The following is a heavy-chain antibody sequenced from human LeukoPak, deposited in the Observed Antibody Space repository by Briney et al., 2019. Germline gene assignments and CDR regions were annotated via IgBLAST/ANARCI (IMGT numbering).Heavy chain of an antibody. J-gene: IGHJ4*02. CDR2: INWSGRST. Sequence: GGSLRLSCAASGFTFSSYSMNWVRQAPGKGLEWVSGINWSGRSTGYAESVKGRFTISRDNAKNSLYLQMNSLRAEDTALYYCARDTYCSGGSCLRDYWGQGTLVTVSS. CDR1: GFTFSSYS. D-gene: IGHD2-15*01. V-gene: IGHV3-20*04. CDR3: ARDTYCSGGSCLRDY.